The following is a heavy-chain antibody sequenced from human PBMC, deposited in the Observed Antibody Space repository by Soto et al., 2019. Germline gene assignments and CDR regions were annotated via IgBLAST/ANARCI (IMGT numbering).Heavy chain of an antibody. J-gene: IGHJ4*02. CDR2: VYSSGST. CDR3: ARLEGLATISYYFDF. D-gene: IGHD3-9*01. CDR1: GGSISRSQYS. V-gene: IGHV4-39*01. Sequence: SETLSLTCTGSGGSISRSQYSWGWIRQPPGKGLEWIGSVYSSGSTFYNPSLKSRVPVSADTSRNQISLTMRSLTATDTAFYFCARLEGLATISYYFDFWGLGTLVTVSS.